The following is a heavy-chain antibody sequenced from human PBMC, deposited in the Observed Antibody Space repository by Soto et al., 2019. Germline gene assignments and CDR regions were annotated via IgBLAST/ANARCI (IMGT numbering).Heavy chain of an antibody. CDR2: IWYDGSNK. J-gene: IGHJ4*02. Sequence: GGSLRLSCAASGFTFSSYGMHWVRQAPGKGLEWVAVIWYDGSNKYYADSVKGRFTISRDNSKNTLYLQMNSLRAEDTAVYYCARAPLPYYDFWSGYLIPYFDYWGQGTLVTVSS. CDR3: ARAPLPYYDFWSGYLIPYFDY. V-gene: IGHV3-33*01. CDR1: GFTFSSYG. D-gene: IGHD3-3*01.